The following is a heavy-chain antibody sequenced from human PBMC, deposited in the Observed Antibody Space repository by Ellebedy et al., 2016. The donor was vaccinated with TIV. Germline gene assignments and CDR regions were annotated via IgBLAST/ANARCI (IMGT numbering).Heavy chain of an antibody. V-gene: IGHV4-30-4*01. CDR2: FYYSGST. CDR1: GGSISRSSYY. D-gene: IGHD3-3*01. Sequence: MPSETLSLTCTVSGGSISRSSYYWSWIRQPPGKGLEWIGYFYYSGSTYYNPSLKSRVTISVDTSKNQFSLKLSSVTASDTAVFYCAKEISYYHGMDVWGQGTTVTVSS. CDR3: AKEISYYHGMDV. J-gene: IGHJ6*02.